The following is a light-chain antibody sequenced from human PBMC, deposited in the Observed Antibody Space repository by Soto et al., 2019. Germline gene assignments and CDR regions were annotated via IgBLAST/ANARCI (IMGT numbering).Light chain of an antibody. V-gene: IGKV1-5*03. CDR1: QSISTW. CDR3: QQSYSSTWT. Sequence: DIQMTQSPSTLSASVGDRVTITCRASQSISTWLAWYQQKPGKAPKPLIYSASDLESGVPSRFSGSGFGTEFTLTITSLQPDDFATYYCQQSYSSTWTFGQGTKVDIK. CDR2: SAS. J-gene: IGKJ1*01.